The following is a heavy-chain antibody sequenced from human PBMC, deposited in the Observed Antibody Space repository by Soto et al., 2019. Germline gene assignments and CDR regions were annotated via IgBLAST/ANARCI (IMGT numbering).Heavy chain of an antibody. Sequence: QVQLVESGGGVVQPGRSLRLSCAASGFTFSSYGMHWVRQAPGKGLAWVAVISSDGSNKYYADSVKGRFTISRDNSKNTLYLQMNSLRTEDTAVYYCAKGGGARSGWYANYWGQGTLVTVSS. CDR2: ISSDGSNK. D-gene: IGHD6-19*01. J-gene: IGHJ4*02. V-gene: IGHV3-30*18. CDR1: GFTFSSYG. CDR3: AKGGGARSGWYANY.